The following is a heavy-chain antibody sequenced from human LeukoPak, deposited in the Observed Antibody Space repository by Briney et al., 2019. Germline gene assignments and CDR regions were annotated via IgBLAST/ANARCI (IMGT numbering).Heavy chain of an antibody. CDR1: GGTFSSYA. D-gene: IGHD3-9*01. CDR2: IIPTLGIA. J-gene: IGHJ4*02. Sequence: GASVKVSCKGSGGTFSSYAISWVRQAPGQGLEWMGRIIPTLGIANYAQKFQGRVTITADKSTSTAYMELSSLRSEDTAVYYCASHGVGLRYFDWSNWGQGTLVTVSS. V-gene: IGHV1-69*04. CDR3: ASHGVGLRYFDWSN.